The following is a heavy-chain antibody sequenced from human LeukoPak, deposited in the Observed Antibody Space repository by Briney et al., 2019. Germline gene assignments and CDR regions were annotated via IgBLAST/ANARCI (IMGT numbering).Heavy chain of an antibody. V-gene: IGHV3-21*01. Sequence: GGSLRLSCAASGFTFSSYSMNWVRQAPGKGLEWVSSISSGSTYIFHVDSVKGRFTISRDNAKNSLYLQMNSLRVEDTAVYYCAKDRGGGNYDAFDIWGQGTMVTVSS. D-gene: IGHD2-21*01. CDR2: ISSGSTYI. CDR1: GFTFSSYS. CDR3: AKDRGGGNYDAFDI. J-gene: IGHJ3*02.